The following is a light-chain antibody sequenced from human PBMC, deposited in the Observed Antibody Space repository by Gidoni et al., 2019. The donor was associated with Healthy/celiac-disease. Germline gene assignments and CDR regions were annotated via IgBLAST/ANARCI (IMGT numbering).Light chain of an antibody. J-gene: IGKJ3*01. V-gene: IGKV3-11*01. CDR3: QQRFT. Sequence: IVLTHSLATRSLSPGERDTLPCRPSQSVSSYLDWYQQKPGQAPRLLIYDASNRATGIPARFSGSESGTNFTRTISRLEPEDFGVYYCQQRFTFGPGTKVDIK. CDR2: DAS. CDR1: QSVSSY.